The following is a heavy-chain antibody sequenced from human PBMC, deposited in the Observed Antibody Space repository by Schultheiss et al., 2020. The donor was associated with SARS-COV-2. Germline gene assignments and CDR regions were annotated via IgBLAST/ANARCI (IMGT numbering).Heavy chain of an antibody. CDR1: GFTFSSYA. J-gene: IGHJ4*02. D-gene: IGHD4-23*01. CDR2: IWYDGSNQ. V-gene: IGHV3-33*08. CDR3: ARAKWGATTTVVIR. Sequence: GGSLRLSCAASGFTFSSYAMHWVRQAPGKGMEWVAVIWYDGSNQYYADSVKGRFTISRDNSKNTLYLQMNSLRAEDTAVYYCARAKWGATTTVVIRWGQGTLVTVAS.